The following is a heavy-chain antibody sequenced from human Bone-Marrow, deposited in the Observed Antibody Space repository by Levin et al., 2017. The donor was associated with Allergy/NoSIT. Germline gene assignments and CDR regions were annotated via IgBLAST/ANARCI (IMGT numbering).Heavy chain of an antibody. Sequence: SCAASGFTFSSYDMHWVRQATGRGLEWVSAIGTAADSYYSGSVMGRFTVSRDNAKNSFYLQMNSLRAGDPAVYYCARVALPRYCTSTSCSDSGYYFDYWGQGTLVTVSS. D-gene: IGHD2-2*01. CDR2: IGTAADS. CDR3: ARVALPRYCTSTSCSDSGYYFDY. J-gene: IGHJ4*02. V-gene: IGHV3-13*04. CDR1: GFTFSSYD.